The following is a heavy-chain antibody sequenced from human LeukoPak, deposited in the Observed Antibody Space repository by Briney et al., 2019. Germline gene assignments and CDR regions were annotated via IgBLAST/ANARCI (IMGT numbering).Heavy chain of an antibody. Sequence: SQTLSLTCTVSGGSISSGGYYWSWIRQPPGKGLEWIGYIYHSGSTYYNPSLKSRVTISVDRSKDQFSLKLSSVTAADTAVYYCARNLYAYGSGTYYHAFDIWGQGTMVTVSS. V-gene: IGHV4-30-2*01. CDR2: IYHSGST. CDR3: ARNLYAYGSGTYYHAFDI. J-gene: IGHJ3*02. CDR1: GGSISSGGYY. D-gene: IGHD3-10*01.